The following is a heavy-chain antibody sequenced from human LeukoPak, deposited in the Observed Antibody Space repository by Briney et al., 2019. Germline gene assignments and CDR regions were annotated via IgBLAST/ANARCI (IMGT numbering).Heavy chain of an antibody. CDR2: ISGSGGST. CDR3: ARVGVLWFGELYPANFDY. D-gene: IGHD3-10*01. J-gene: IGHJ4*02. CDR1: GFTFSSYA. V-gene: IGHV3-23*01. Sequence: GGSLRLSCAASGFTFSSYAMSWVRQAPGKGLEWVSAISGSGGSTYYADSVKGRFTISRDNAKNSLYLQMNSLRAEDTAVYYCARVGVLWFGELYPANFDYWGQGTLVTVSS.